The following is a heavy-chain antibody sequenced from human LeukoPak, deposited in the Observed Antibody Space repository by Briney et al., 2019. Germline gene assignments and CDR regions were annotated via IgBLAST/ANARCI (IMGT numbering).Heavy chain of an antibody. D-gene: IGHD6-13*01. Sequence: GGSLRLSCAASGFSFSSYWMSWVRQAPGKGLEWVANIMQDGSEKYYVDSVKGRFTISRDNAKNSLYLQMNSLRAEDTAVYYCARDGWGPYSSTSDYWGQGTLVTVSS. CDR2: IMQDGSEK. V-gene: IGHV3-7*03. CDR3: ARDGWGPYSSTSDY. CDR1: GFSFSSYW. J-gene: IGHJ4*02.